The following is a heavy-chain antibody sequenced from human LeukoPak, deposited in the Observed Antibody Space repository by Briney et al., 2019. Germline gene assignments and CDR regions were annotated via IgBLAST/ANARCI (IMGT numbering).Heavy chain of an antibody. CDR3: ATGGYYDSSGYSDAFDI. CDR2: MNPNSGNT. V-gene: IGHV1-18*01. CDR1: GYTFTSYD. Sequence: GASVEVSCKASGYTFTSYDINWVRQATGQGLEWMGWMNPNSGNTNYAQKLQGRVTMTTDTSTSTAYMELRSLRSDDTAVYYCATGGYYDSSGYSDAFDIWGQGTMVTVSS. J-gene: IGHJ3*02. D-gene: IGHD3-22*01.